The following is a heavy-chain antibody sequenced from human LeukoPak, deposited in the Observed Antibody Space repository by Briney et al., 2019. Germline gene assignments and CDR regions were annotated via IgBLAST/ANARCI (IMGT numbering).Heavy chain of an antibody. CDR2: IYYSGSP. V-gene: IGHV4-31*03. Sequence: SETLSLTCTVSGGSINSGAYYWTWIRQHPGKGLEWIGHIYYSGSPYYNPSLKSRVSMSVDTSKNQFSLKLSSVIAADTAVYDCARVQTNVDMSWWYFDYWVQGTLVTVCS. D-gene: IGHD5-24*01. J-gene: IGHJ4*02. CDR3: ARVQTNVDMSWWYFDY. CDR1: GGSINSGAYY.